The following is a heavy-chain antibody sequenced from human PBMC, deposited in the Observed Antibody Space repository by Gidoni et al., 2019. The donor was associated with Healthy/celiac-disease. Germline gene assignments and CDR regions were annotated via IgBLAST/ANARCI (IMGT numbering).Heavy chain of an antibody. Sequence: KGLEWIGYIYYSGSTYYNPSLKSRVTISVDTSTNQFSLKLSSVTAADTAVYYCARDGRGVGPFDIWGQGTMVTVSS. CDR2: IYYSGST. D-gene: IGHD3-10*01. J-gene: IGHJ3*02. CDR3: ARDGRGVGPFDI. V-gene: IGHV4-31*02.